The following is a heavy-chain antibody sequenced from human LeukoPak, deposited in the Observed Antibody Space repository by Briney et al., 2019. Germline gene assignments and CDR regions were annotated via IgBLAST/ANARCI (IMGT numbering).Heavy chain of an antibody. CDR3: ARTHSSGYTMDY. V-gene: IGHV3-30-3*01. CDR2: ISYDGSNK. J-gene: IGHJ4*02. D-gene: IGHD3-22*01. Sequence: PGRSLRLSYAASGFTFSSYAMHWVRQAPGKGLEWVAVISYDGSNKYYADSVKGRFTISRDNSKNTLYLQMNSLRAEDTAVYYCARTHSSGYTMDYWGQGTLVTVSS. CDR1: GFTFSSYA.